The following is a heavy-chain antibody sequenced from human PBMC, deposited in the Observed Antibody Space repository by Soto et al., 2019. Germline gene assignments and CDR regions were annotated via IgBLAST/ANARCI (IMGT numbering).Heavy chain of an antibody. V-gene: IGHV3-30*18. Sequence: GGSLRLSCAASGFTFSSYGMHWVRQAPGKGLEWVAVISYDGSNKYHADSVKGRFTISRDNSKNTLYLQMNSLRAEDTAVYYCAKDRSSGWSLDYWGQGTLVTVSS. D-gene: IGHD6-19*01. CDR3: AKDRSSGWSLDY. J-gene: IGHJ4*02. CDR1: GFTFSSYG. CDR2: ISYDGSNK.